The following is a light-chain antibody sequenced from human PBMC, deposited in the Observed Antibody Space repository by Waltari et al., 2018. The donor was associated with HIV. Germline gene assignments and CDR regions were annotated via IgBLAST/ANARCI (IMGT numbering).Light chain of an antibody. CDR3: QQYHSVPYT. CDR2: WAS. J-gene: IGKJ2*01. CDR1: RDLLYTDNNKNY. Sequence: DIVVTQSPDSLLVSLGERATINCRSSRDLLYTDNNKNYLACYRRTPGQPPELLVYWASTRQSGVSDRFTGSGAGTDFALSISKWQPEDAAVYYCQQYHSVPYTFGQGTRLEI. V-gene: IGKV4-1*01.